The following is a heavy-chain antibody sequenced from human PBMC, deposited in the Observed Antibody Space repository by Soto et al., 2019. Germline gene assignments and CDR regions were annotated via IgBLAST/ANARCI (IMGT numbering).Heavy chain of an antibody. V-gene: IGHV3-23*01. CDR3: AKDPVGTAMVIPYYYYGMDV. CDR1: GFTFSSYA. Sequence: VQLLESGGGLVQPGGSLRLSCAASGFTFSSYAMSWVRQAPGKGLEWVSAISGSGGSTYYADSVKGRFTISRDNSKNTLYLQMNSLRAEDTAVYYCAKDPVGTAMVIPYYYYGMDVWGQGTTVTVSS. D-gene: IGHD5-18*01. J-gene: IGHJ6*02. CDR2: ISGSGGST.